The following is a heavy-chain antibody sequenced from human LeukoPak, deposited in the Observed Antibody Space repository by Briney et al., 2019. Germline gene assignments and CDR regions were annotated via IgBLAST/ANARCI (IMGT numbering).Heavy chain of an antibody. V-gene: IGHV4-61*02. J-gene: IGHJ6*03. CDR3: VAPYYMDV. CDR2: IYTSGST. D-gene: IGHD2-15*01. Sequence: SETLSLTCTVSGGSISSGSYYWSWIRQPAGKGLEWIGRIYTSGSTNYNPSLKSRVTISVDTSKNQFSLKLSSVTAADTAVYYCVAPYYMDVWGKGTTVTVSS. CDR1: GGSISSGSYY.